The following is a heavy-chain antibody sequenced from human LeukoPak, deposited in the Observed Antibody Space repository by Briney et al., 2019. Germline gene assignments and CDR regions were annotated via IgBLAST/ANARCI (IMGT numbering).Heavy chain of an antibody. CDR1: GFTFSSYW. V-gene: IGHV3-7*01. J-gene: IGHJ3*02. CDR3: ARDFGVVVTSFDAFDI. D-gene: IGHD2-21*02. Sequence: GGSLRLSCAASGFTFSSYWMSWVRQAPGKGLEWVANIKQDGSEKYYVDSVKGRFTISRENAKNSLYLQMNSLRAEDTAVYYCARDFGVVVTSFDAFDIWGQGTMVTVSS. CDR2: IKQDGSEK.